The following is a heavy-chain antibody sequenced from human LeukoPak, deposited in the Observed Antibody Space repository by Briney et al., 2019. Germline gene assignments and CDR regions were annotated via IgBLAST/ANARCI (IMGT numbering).Heavy chain of an antibody. J-gene: IGHJ4*02. CDR1: GFTFSDYY. CDR3: ASGRRLDEDY. V-gene: IGHV3-11*04. Sequence: NPGGSLRLSCAASGFTFSDYYMSWIRQAPGKGLEWVSHISNSGNTVYYVDSVKGRFTISRDNAKNSLYLQMNSLRAEDTAVYYCASGRRLDEDYWGQGTLVTVSS. CDR2: ISNSGNTV. D-gene: IGHD1-26*01.